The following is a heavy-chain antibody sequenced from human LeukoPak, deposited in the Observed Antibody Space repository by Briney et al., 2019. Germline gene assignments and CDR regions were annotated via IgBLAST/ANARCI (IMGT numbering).Heavy chain of an antibody. Sequence: GGSLRLSCAVSGFTLGTYGMSWVRQAPGKGRERVSGINWNGGSKGYADSVEGRFTISRDNAKNSQYLQMNSLRVEDTALYYCARAQTYGDSRLLLDYWGQGTLVTVSS. CDR1: GFTLGTYG. J-gene: IGHJ4*02. CDR3: ARAQTYGDSRLLLDY. CDR2: INWNGGSK. D-gene: IGHD2-21*02. V-gene: IGHV3-20*04.